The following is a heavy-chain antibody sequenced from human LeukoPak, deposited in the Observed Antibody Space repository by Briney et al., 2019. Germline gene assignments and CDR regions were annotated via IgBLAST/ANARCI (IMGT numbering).Heavy chain of an antibody. CDR3: ARVPYYYGSGSYYTLDY. CDR1: GGSISSSSYY. V-gene: IGHV4-39*07. J-gene: IGHJ4*02. D-gene: IGHD3-10*01. CDR2: IYYSGST. Sequence: SETLSLTCTVSGGSISSSSYYWGWIRQPPGKGLEWIGSIYYSGSTYYNPSLKSRVTISVDTSKNQFSLKLSSVTAADTAVYYCARVPYYYGSGSYYTLDYWGQGALVTVSS.